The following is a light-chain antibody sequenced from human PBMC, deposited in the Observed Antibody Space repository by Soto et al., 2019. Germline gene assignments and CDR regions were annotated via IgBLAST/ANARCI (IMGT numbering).Light chain of an antibody. CDR1: LSVSSSY. CDR3: QQYRSSPLT. Sequence: EIVFTQCPGTLSLSPGERATLSCRASLSVSSSYLAWYQQKPGQTPRLLIYRASIRATGIPDRFTGSGSGTDFTLTISRLEPEDFAVYYCQQYRSSPLTFGGGTKVDIK. V-gene: IGKV3-20*01. CDR2: RAS. J-gene: IGKJ4*01.